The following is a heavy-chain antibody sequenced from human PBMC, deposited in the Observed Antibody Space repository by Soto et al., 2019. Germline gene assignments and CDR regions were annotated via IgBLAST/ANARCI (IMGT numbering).Heavy chain of an antibody. CDR3: ARGGATYYDILTGYYYYYGMDV. V-gene: IGHV4-4*02. CDR2: IYHSGST. D-gene: IGHD3-9*01. CDR1: GGSISSSNC. J-gene: IGHJ6*02. Sequence: SETLSLTCAVSGGSISSSNCLSWFRHPPGKVLEWIGEIYHSGSTNYNPSLKSRVTISVDKSKNQFSLKLSSVTAADTAVYYCARGGATYYDILTGYYYYYGMDVWGQGTTVTVSS.